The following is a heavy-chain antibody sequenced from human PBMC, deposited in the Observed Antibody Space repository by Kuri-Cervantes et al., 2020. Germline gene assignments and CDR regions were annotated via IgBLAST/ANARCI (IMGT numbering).Heavy chain of an antibody. D-gene: IGHD3-10*01. Sequence: GESLKISCAASGFTFSSYSMNWVRQAPGKGLEWVSSISSSSSYIYYADSVKGRFTISRDNAKNSLYLQMNSLRDEDTAVYYCARGRGGGMDVWGQGTTVTVSS. CDR3: ARGRGGGMDV. J-gene: IGHJ6*02. CDR1: GFTFSSYS. CDR2: ISSSSSYI. V-gene: IGHV3-21*01.